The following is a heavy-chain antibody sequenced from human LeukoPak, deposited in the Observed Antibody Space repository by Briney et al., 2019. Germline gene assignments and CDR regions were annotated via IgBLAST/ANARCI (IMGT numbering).Heavy chain of an antibody. D-gene: IGHD5-18*01. V-gene: IGHV1-2*02. CDR2: INPNSGGT. Sequence: ASVKVSCKASGYTFTGYYMHWVRQAPGQGLEWMGWINPNSGGTNYAQRFQGRVTITRDTSISTAYMELSRLRSDDTAVYYCATDRGYSYGLSGSGDYWGQGTLVTVSS. CDR1: GYTFTGYY. J-gene: IGHJ4*02. CDR3: ATDRGYSYGLSGSGDY.